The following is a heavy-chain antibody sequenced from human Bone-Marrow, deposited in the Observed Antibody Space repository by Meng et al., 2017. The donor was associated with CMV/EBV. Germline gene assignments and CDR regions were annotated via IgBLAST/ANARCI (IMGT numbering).Heavy chain of an antibody. CDR1: GFTFSSYA. Sequence: GGSLRLSCAASGFTFSSYAMAWVRQPPGKGLEWVSAITNSGGDTYHVDSVKGRFTISRDNAKNSLYLQMNSLRAEDTAVYYCVPYCSSTSCYRVFDYWGQGTLVTVSS. CDR2: ITNSGGDT. V-gene: IGHV3-23*01. D-gene: IGHD2-2*02. CDR3: VPYCSSTSCYRVFDY. J-gene: IGHJ4*02.